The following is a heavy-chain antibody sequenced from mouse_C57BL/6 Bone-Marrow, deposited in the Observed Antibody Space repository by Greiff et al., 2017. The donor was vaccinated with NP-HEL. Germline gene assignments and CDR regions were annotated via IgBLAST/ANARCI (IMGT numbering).Heavy chain of an antibody. V-gene: IGHV1-82*01. CDR1: GYAFSSSW. Sequence: QVQLKESGPELVKPGASVKISCKASGYAFSSSWMNWVKQRPGKGLEWIGRIYPGDGDTNYNGKFKGKATLTADKSSSTAYMQLSSLTSEDSAVYFCARPHLLPPPYWYFDVWGTGTRSPSPQ. CDR3: ARPHLLPPPYWYFDV. CDR2: IYPGDGDT. J-gene: IGHJ1*03. D-gene: IGHD1-1*01.